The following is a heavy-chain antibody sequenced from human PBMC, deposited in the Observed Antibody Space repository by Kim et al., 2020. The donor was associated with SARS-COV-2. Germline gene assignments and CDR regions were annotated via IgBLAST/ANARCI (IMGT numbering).Heavy chain of an antibody. Sequence: ASVKVSCKASGYTFTNHAINWVRQAPGRGLEWMGWINTDTGSPTYAPDFTGRFVFSLDTPVSTAYLQVRSLEAEDTALYYWARVVWGGYRYLDSWGQGTLVTVSS. CDR2: INTDTGSP. CDR1: GYTFTNHA. CDR3: ARVVWGGYRYLDS. D-gene: IGHD3-16*02. J-gene: IGHJ4*02. V-gene: IGHV7-4-1*02.